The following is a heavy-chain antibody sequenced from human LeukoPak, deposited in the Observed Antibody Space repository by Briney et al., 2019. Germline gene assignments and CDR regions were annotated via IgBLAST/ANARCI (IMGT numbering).Heavy chain of an antibody. J-gene: IGHJ4*02. CDR1: GGSISSYY. Sequence: PSETLSLTCTVSGGSISSYYWSWIRQPPGKGLEWIGSIHYSGTTYYNPSLQSRVTISIDTSRTQFSLRLRSVTAADTAIYYCARPDINWGQGTLVTVSS. D-gene: IGHD1-14*01. CDR3: ARPDIN. V-gene: IGHV4-59*05. CDR2: IHYSGTT.